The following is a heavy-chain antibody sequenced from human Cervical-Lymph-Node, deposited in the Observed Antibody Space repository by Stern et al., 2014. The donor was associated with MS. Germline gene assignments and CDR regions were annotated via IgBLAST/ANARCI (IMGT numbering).Heavy chain of an antibody. V-gene: IGHV1-24*01. CDR3: ATDRDDFRSGYSAPTKGYGLDV. Sequence: VQLVESGAEVKKPGASVKVSCKVSGYTITELSMHWVRQAPGKGLEWMGGFDPEDGETIYAQKFQGRVTMTEDTSTDTAYMELSSLRSEDTAVYYCATDRDDFRSGYSAPTKGYGLDVWGQGTTVTVTS. D-gene: IGHD3-3*01. J-gene: IGHJ6*02. CDR1: GYTITELS. CDR2: FDPEDGET.